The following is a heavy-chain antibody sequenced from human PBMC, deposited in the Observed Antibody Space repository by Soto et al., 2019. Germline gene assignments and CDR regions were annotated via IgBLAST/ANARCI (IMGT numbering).Heavy chain of an antibody. V-gene: IGHV3-66*01. J-gene: IGHJ4*02. CDR1: GLTVSSNY. CDR2: IYSAGNT. CDR3: ARDRDGYGSYDY. D-gene: IGHD5-18*01. Sequence: EVQLVESGGGLVQPGRSLRLSCAASGLTVSSNYMSWVRQAPGKGLEWVSVIYSAGNTYYADSVKGRFTISRDNSKNTLYLKMNSLRAEDTAVYYCARDRDGYGSYDYWGQGTLVTVSS.